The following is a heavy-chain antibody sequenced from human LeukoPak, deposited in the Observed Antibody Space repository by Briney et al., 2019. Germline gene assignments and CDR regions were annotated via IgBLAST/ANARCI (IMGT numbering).Heavy chain of an antibody. D-gene: IGHD6-19*01. CDR2: IYTSGST. CDR1: GCSISSYY. Sequence: SETLSLTCTVSGCSISSYYWNWIRQPPGKGLEWIGYIYTSGSTNYNPSLKSRVTISVDTSKNQFSLKLSSVTAADTAVYYCARAVAGAYFDYWGQGTLVTVSS. CDR3: ARAVAGAYFDY. J-gene: IGHJ4*02. V-gene: IGHV4-4*09.